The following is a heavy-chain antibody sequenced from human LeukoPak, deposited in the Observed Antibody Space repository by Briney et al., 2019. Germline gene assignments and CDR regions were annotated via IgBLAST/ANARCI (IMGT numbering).Heavy chain of an antibody. CDR2: IKGDGSKI. CDR3: ARDGSCFDF. V-gene: IGHV3-7*01. D-gene: IGHD2-15*01. CDR1: GFTSSEYW. J-gene: IGHJ4*02. Sequence: TGGSLRLSCGASGFTSSEYWMTWVRQAPGRGPEWVANIKGDGSKIYYVDSVKGRFTISRDNDKNSLYLQMNNLRVEDTAVYHCARDGSCFDFWGQGALVTVSS.